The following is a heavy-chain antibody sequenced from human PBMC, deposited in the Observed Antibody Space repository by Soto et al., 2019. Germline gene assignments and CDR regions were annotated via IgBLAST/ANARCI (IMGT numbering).Heavy chain of an antibody. CDR2: IDPSDSYT. V-gene: IGHV5-10-1*03. J-gene: IGHJ5*02. CDR1: GYSFTSYW. Sequence: EVQLVQSGAEVKKPGESLRISCKGSGYSFTSYWISWVRQMPGKGLEWMGRIDPSDSYTNYSPSFQGHVTISADKSISTAYLQWSSLKASDTAMYYCASHDGPGYCSSTSCLSIAAHRWFDPWGQGTLVTVSS. CDR3: ASHDGPGYCSSTSCLSIAAHRWFDP. D-gene: IGHD2-2*01.